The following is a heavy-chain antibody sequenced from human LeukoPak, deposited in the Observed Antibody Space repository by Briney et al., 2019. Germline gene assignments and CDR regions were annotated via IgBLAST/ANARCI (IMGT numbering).Heavy chain of an antibody. CDR2: INWNSDSI. CDR1: GFTFGDYA. CDR3: AINGGGDSGYGNFDY. Sequence: PGGSLRLSCTASGFTFGDYAMHWVRQVPGKGLEWVSGINWNSDSIGYEDSVKGRFTTSRDNAKNSLYLQMNSLRAEDTAFYYCAINGGGDSGYGNFDYWGQGTLVTVSS. J-gene: IGHJ4*02. V-gene: IGHV3-9*01. D-gene: IGHD5-12*01.